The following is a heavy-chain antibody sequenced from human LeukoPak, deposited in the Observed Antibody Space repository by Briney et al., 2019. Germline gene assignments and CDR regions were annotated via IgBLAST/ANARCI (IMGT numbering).Heavy chain of an antibody. V-gene: IGHV3-30*18. Sequence: PGGSLRLSCVASGFTFSSYGMHWVRQAPGKGLEWVAVISYDGSNKYYADSVKGRFTISRDNSKNTLYLQMNSLRAEDTAVYYCAKTVGGYYDSSGYDYWGQGTLVTVSS. CDR3: AKTVGGYYDSSGYDY. CDR2: ISYDGSNK. J-gene: IGHJ4*02. D-gene: IGHD3-22*01. CDR1: GFTFSSYG.